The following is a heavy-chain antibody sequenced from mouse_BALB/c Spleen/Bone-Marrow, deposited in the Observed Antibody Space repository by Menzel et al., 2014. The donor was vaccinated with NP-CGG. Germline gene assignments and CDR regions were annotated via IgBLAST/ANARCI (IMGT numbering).Heavy chain of an antibody. CDR1: GFDFSRYW. Sequence: EVKLMESGGGLVQPGGSLKLSCAASGFDFSRYWMSWVRQAPGKGLEWIGEINPDSSTINYTPSLKDKFIISRDNAKNMLYLQMSKVRSEDTALYYCARPPLYYDYAWFAYWGQGTLVTVSA. V-gene: IGHV4-1*02. D-gene: IGHD2-4*01. J-gene: IGHJ3*01. CDR2: INPDSSTI. CDR3: ARPPLYYDYAWFAY.